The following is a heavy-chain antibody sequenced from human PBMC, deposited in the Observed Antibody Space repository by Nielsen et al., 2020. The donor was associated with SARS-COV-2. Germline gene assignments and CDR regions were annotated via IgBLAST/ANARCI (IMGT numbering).Heavy chain of an antibody. CDR2: IIPIFGTA. Sequence: SVKVSCKASGGTFSGYAISWVRQAPGQGLEWMGGIIPIFGTANYAQKFQGRVTITADESTSTAYMELSSLRSEDTAVYYCARGGSIPARPLDYWGLGTLVTVSS. J-gene: IGHJ4*02. D-gene: IGHD6-6*01. CDR3: ARGGSIPARPLDY. CDR1: GGTFSGYA. V-gene: IGHV1-69*13.